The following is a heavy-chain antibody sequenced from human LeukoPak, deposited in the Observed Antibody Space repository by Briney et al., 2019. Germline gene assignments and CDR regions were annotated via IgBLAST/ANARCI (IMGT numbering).Heavy chain of an antibody. D-gene: IGHD5-24*01. CDR1: GGSISSYY. CDR3: ARHERDGYNFDY. Sequence: MASETLSLTCTVSGGSISSYYWSWIRQPPGKGLEWIGYIYYSGSTNYNPSLKSRVTISVDTSKSQFSLKLSSVTAADTAVYYCARHERDGYNFDYWGQGTLVTVSS. CDR2: IYYSGST. J-gene: IGHJ4*02. V-gene: IGHV4-59*08.